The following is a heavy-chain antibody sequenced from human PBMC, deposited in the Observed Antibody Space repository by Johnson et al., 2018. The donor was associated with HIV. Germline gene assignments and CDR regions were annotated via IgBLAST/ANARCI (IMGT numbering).Heavy chain of an antibody. CDR1: GFTVRRNY. CDR3: SRDNGDTIFGVVIREGAFDI. Sequence: DPLVESGAGFIQPGGSLRLSCAPSGFTVRRNYMSWVRQAPGKGLEWVSVLYRVGITYSADPAKGRFTISRDNSKNTLYLQMNTLRAEDTAVYYCSRDNGDTIFGVVIREGAFDIWGQGTMVTVSS. J-gene: IGHJ3*02. D-gene: IGHD3-3*01. CDR2: LYRVGIT. V-gene: IGHV3-53*01.